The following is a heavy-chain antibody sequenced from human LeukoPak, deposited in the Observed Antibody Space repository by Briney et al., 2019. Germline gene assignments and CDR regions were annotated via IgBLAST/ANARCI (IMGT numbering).Heavy chain of an antibody. CDR2: ISGSGGST. Sequence: GGSLRLSCAASGFTFSSYAMSWVRQAPGKGLEWVSAISGSGGSTYYADSVKGRFTISRDNAKSSLYLQMNSLRAEDTAVYYCASTYYDFWSGYPYYYYGMDVWGQGTTVTVSS. D-gene: IGHD3-3*01. CDR1: GFTFSSYA. J-gene: IGHJ6*02. V-gene: IGHV3-23*01. CDR3: ASTYYDFWSGYPYYYYGMDV.